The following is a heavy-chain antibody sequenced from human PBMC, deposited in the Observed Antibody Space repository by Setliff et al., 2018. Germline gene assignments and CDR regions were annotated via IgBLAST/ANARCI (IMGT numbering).Heavy chain of an antibody. CDR2: ISVYSGNA. D-gene: IGHD4-17*01. Sequence: ASVKVSCKASGYSFSDSAVSWVRQAPGQGLEWVGWISVYSGNAYYAQKLQDRVTLTTDTSTTTAYLELRSLRPDDTAVYYCARDPNGDYVGAFDPWGQGILVTVSS. J-gene: IGHJ5*02. V-gene: IGHV1-18*01. CDR1: GYSFSDSA. CDR3: ARDPNGDYVGAFDP.